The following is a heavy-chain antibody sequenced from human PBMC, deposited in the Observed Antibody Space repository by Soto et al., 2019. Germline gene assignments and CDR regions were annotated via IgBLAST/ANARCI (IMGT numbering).Heavy chain of an antibody. V-gene: IGHV4-34*01. J-gene: IGHJ5*02. CDR3: ARGRGIAVARRWFDP. CDR1: GGSFSGYY. CDR2: INHSGST. Sequence: QVQLQQWGAGLLKPSETLSLTCAVYGGSFSGYYWSWIRQPPGKGLEWIGEINHSGSTNYNPSLKSRVTIAVDTSKNQFSLELSSLTAADTAVYYCARGRGIAVARRWFDPWGQGTLVTVSS. D-gene: IGHD6-19*01.